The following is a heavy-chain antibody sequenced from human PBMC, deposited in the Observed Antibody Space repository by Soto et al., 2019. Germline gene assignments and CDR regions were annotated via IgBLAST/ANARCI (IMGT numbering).Heavy chain of an antibody. Sequence: LRLSCTASGFTFNVYGMHWVRQAPGKGLEWVSLISFDGKNKFYTDSVKGRFTIYRDNSKNTLYLQMNSLRVEDTAVYYCAKDREYYYGSGSYSPFDHWGQGTLVTVSS. CDR1: GFTFNVYG. J-gene: IGHJ4*02. V-gene: IGHV3-30*18. CDR3: AKDREYYYGSGSYSPFDH. D-gene: IGHD3-10*01. CDR2: ISFDGKNK.